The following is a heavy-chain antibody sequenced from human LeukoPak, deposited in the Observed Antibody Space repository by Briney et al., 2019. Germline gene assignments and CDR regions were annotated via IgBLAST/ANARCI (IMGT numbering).Heavy chain of an antibody. CDR2: IYSDGST. CDR1: GFIVSSNY. CDR3: ARELSVWFGRPGYMDV. V-gene: IGHV3-53*01. D-gene: IGHD3-10*01. J-gene: IGHJ6*03. Sequence: GGSLRLSCAASGFIVSSNYMSWVRQAPGKGLEWVSVIYSDGSTYYADSVKGRFTISRDNAKNSLYLQMNSLRAEDTAVYYCARELSVWFGRPGYMDVWGKGTTVTVSS.